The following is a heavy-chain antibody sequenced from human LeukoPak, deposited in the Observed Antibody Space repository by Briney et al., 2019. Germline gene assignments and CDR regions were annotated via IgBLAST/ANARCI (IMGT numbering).Heavy chain of an antibody. D-gene: IGHD2-15*01. V-gene: IGHV3-21*04. Sequence: GGSLRLSCAASGFTFSSYSMNWVRQAPGKGLEWVSSISSSSSYIYYADSVKGRFTISRDNAKNSLYLQMNSLRAEDTAVYYCAREAPYCSGGSCYHSINWFDPWGQGTLVTVSS. CDR2: ISSSSSYI. CDR1: GFTFSSYS. CDR3: AREAPYCSGGSCYHSINWFDP. J-gene: IGHJ5*02.